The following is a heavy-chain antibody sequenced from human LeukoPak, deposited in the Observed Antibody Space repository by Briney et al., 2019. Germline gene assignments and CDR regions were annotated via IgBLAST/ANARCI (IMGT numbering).Heavy chain of an antibody. CDR3: AKDRVSSSWYTRTDNWFDP. D-gene: IGHD6-13*01. J-gene: IGHJ5*02. CDR1: GLTLSIQA. CDR2: ISGSWGST. Sequence: GGSLRLFCAASGLTLSIQAMLCAPQAPAKGRECVSAISGSWGSTYYADSVKGRYTISRDNPKNTMYLQMNSMRAEDTAVYYCAKDRVSSSWYTRTDNWFDPWGQGTLVTVSS. V-gene: IGHV3-23*01.